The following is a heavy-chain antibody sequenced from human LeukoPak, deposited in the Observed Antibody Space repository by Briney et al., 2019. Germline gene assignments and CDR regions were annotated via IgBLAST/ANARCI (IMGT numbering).Heavy chain of an antibody. V-gene: IGHV1-2*02. CDR2: ITPNSGGT. CDR1: GYTFTGYY. D-gene: IGHD5-12*01. J-gene: IGHJ3*02. Sequence: GASVKVSCKASGYTFTGYYMHWVRQAPGQGLEWMGWITPNSGGTNYAQKFQGRVTKTSDTSISTAYMELSRLRPNDTAVYYCARVYRWLHPNDAFDIWGQGTMVTVSS. CDR3: ARVYRWLHPNDAFDI.